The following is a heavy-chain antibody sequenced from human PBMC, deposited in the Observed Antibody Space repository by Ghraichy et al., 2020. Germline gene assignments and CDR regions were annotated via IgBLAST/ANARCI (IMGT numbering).Heavy chain of an antibody. V-gene: IGHV3-21*01. CDR3: ARAHLVPAAMGPGDY. J-gene: IGHJ4*02. D-gene: IGHD2-2*01. Sequence: GGSLRLSCAASGFTFSSYSMNWVRQAPGKGLEWVSFISGSSSYIYYADSVKGRFTISRDNAKNSLYLQMNSLRAEDTAVYYCARAHLVPAAMGPGDYWGQGTLVTVSS. CDR1: GFTFSSYS. CDR2: ISGSSSYI.